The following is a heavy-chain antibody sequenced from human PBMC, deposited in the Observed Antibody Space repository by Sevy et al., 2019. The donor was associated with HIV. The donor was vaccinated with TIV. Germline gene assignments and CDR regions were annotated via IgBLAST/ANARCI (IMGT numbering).Heavy chain of an antibody. V-gene: IGHV1-24*01. J-gene: IGHJ4*02. CDR2: FDPEDGET. D-gene: IGHD3-22*01. Sequence: ASVKVSCKVSGYTLSQVSMHWVRQVPGKGLEWMGSFDPEDGETIYEHKFQGRLTMTEDTSTDTAYMELSSLKSEDTAVFYCAITKDYYDSSGCPFDYWGQGTLVTVSS. CDR1: GYTLSQVS. CDR3: AITKDYYDSSGCPFDY.